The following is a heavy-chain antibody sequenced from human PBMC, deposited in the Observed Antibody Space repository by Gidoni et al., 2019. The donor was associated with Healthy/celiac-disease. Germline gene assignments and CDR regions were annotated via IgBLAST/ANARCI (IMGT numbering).Heavy chain of an antibody. CDR1: GFTFSSYG. CDR2: IWYDGSNK. CDR3: ARDLHCSSTSCYIWVAYYYGMDV. Sequence: QVQLVESGGGVVQPGRSLRLSCAASGFTFSSYGLHWVRRAPGKGLGWVAVIWYDGSNKYYADSVKGRFTISRDNSKNTLYRQMNSLRAEDTAVYYCARDLHCSSTSCYIWVAYYYGMDVWGQGTTVTVSS. V-gene: IGHV3-33*01. D-gene: IGHD2-2*02. J-gene: IGHJ6*02.